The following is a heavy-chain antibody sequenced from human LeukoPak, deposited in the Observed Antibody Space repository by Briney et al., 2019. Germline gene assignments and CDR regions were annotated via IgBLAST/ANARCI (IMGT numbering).Heavy chain of an antibody. J-gene: IGHJ4*02. CDR1: GGSISSYY. D-gene: IGHD3-9*01. CDR2: IYYSGST. CDR3: ARHGRYFDWSSEYYFGY. V-gene: IGHV4-59*08. Sequence: SETLSLTCTVSGGSISSYYWSWIRQPPGKGLEWIGYIYYSGSTNYNPSLKSRVTISVDTSKNQFSLKLSSVTAADTAVYYCARHGRYFDWSSEYYFGYWGQGTLVTVSS.